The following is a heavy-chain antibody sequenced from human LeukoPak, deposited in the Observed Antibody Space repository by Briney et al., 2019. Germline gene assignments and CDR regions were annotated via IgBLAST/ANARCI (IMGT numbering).Heavy chain of an antibody. Sequence: GGSLRLSCAASGFTFSSYGMHWVRRAPGKGLEWVAFIRYDGSNKYYADSVKGRFTISRDNSKNTLYLQMNSLRAEDTAVYYCAKDQAGPYCGGDCYSVPFDYWGQGTLVTVSS. CDR1: GFTFSSYG. D-gene: IGHD2-21*02. CDR3: AKDQAGPYCGGDCYSVPFDY. CDR2: IRYDGSNK. J-gene: IGHJ4*02. V-gene: IGHV3-30*02.